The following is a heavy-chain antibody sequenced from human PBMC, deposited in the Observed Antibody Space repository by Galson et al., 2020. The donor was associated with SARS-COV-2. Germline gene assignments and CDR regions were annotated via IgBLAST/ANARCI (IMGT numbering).Heavy chain of an antibody. CDR1: GGSINRDMYY. Sequence: SETLSLTCSVSGGSINRDMYYWGWLRQPPGKGLEWIASVYYSGSTYYSPSLRSRVSISVDTSKNQFTLKMTSLTAADTAVYYCARDRDSGSYLGWFDPWGQGVPVTVSS. V-gene: IGHV4-39*06. CDR3: ARDRDSGSYLGWFDP. CDR2: VYYSGST. J-gene: IGHJ5*02. D-gene: IGHD1-26*01.